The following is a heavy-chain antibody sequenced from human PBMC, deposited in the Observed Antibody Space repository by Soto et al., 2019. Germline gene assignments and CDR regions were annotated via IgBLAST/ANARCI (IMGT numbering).Heavy chain of an antibody. CDR2: IKGKTDGGTT. CDR3: ATDRGNL. CDR1: GLTFSNVL. J-gene: IGHJ5*02. Sequence: GGSLRLSCASSGLTFSNVLMNWVRQAPGKGLEWVGRIKGKTDGGTTDYAAPVKGRFTISRDDSKSTVYLQMNSLKPEDTAVYFCATDRGNLWGQGTLVTVSS. V-gene: IGHV3-15*01.